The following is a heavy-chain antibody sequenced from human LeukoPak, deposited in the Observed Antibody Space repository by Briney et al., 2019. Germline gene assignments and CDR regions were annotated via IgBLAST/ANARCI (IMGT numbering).Heavy chain of an antibody. Sequence: GGFLRLSCAASGFTFSGYDMHWVRQAPGKGLEWVAFIRYDASNKYYTDSVKGRFTISRDNSKNTLYLQMNSLRPEDTAVYYCAKASAIDYWGQGTLVTVSS. CDR3: AKASAIDY. J-gene: IGHJ4*02. V-gene: IGHV3-30*02. CDR1: GFTFSGYD. CDR2: IRYDASNK.